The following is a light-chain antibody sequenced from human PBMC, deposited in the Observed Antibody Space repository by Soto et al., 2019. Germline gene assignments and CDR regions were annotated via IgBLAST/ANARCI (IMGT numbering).Light chain of an antibody. J-gene: IGLJ2*01. CDR3: SSYAGSNNLVV. CDR1: SSDVGGYNS. V-gene: IGLV2-8*01. CDR2: EVT. Sequence: QSVLTQPPSASGSPGQSVTISCTGTSSDVGGYNSVSWYQQHPGKAPKLMIYEVTKRPSGVPDRFSGSKSGNTASLTVSGLQAEDEADYYCSSYAGSNNLVVFGGGTKLTVL.